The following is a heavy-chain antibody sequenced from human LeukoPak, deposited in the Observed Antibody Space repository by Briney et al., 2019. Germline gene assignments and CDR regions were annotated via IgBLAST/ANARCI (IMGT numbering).Heavy chain of an antibody. V-gene: IGHV3-13*01. Sequence: GGSLRLSCAASGFTFSSYDMHWVRQATGKGLEWVSAIGTAGDTYYPGSVKGRFTISRENAKNSLYLQMNSLRAEDTAVYYCARAKYGDYSFGYWGQRTLVTVSS. CDR3: ARAKYGDYSFGY. D-gene: IGHD4-17*01. CDR2: IGTAGDT. J-gene: IGHJ4*02. CDR1: GFTFSSYD.